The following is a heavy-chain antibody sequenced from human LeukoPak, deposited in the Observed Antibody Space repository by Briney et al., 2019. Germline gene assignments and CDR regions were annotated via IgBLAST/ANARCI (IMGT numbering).Heavy chain of an antibody. J-gene: IGHJ3*02. CDR1: GFTFSSYW. Sequence: PGGSLRLSCAASGFTFSSYWMSWVRQAPGKGLEWVANIKHDGSEKYYVDSVKGRFTISRDNAKNSLYLQMNSLRAEDTAVYYCASPPIYCSSTSCSQDAFDIWGQGTMVTVSS. D-gene: IGHD2-2*01. CDR2: IKHDGSEK. CDR3: ASPPIYCSSTSCSQDAFDI. V-gene: IGHV3-7*01.